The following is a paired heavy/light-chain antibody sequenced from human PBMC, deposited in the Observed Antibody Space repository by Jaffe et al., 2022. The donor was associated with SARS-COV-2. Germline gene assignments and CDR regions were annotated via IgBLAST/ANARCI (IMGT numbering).Heavy chain of an antibody. CDR3: ASSYFSDSSAPTG. Sequence: EVQLVESGGGLVQPGGSLRLSCEASGFTFSDCWMTWVRQAPGKGLEWVAKIKGDGSEKDYVDSVKGRFTISRDNAKNSLFLQMNSLRAEDAAVYFCASSYFSDSSAPTGWGQGTLVTVSS. J-gene: IGHJ4*02. D-gene: IGHD1-1*01. V-gene: IGHV3-7*03. CDR2: IKGDGSEK. CDR1: GFTFSDCW.
Light chain of an antibody. V-gene: IGLV5-45*02. CDR1: SGINVGPYR. Sequence: QPVLTQPSSLSASPGASASLTCTLRSGINVGPYRIYWYQQKPGSPPQYLLRYKSDSDKHQASGVPSRFSGSKDASANAGILLISGLQSEDEADYYCMTYHTTAWVFGGGTKLTVL. CDR2: YKSDSDK. J-gene: IGLJ3*02. CDR3: MTYHTTAWV.